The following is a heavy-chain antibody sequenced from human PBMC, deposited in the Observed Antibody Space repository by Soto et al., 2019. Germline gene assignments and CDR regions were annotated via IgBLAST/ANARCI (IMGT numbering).Heavy chain of an antibody. J-gene: IGHJ1*01. V-gene: IGHV1-69*13. CDR1: GGTFSSYA. CDR2: IIPIFGTA. CDR3: ARGVGATTEYFQH. D-gene: IGHD1-26*01. Sequence: SVKVSCKASGGTFSSYAISWVRQAPGQGLEWMGGIIPIFGTANYAQKFQGRVTITADESTSTAYMELRSLRSEDTAVYYCARGVGATTEYFQHWGQGTLVTVSS.